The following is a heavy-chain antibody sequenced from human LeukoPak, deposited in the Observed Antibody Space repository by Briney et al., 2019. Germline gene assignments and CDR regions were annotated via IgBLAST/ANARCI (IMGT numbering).Heavy chain of an antibody. J-gene: IGHJ6*03. Sequence: PGGSLTLSCAASGFTLSIYAMSWVRQAPGEGLEWVSSIRGSVCSTHHADCVEGRLPISRDHTKNTLLLQMNRLRAEDTAVYYCAKFDAEYIGTYSYYYYMDVWGKGTTVTVSS. CDR2: IRGSVCST. D-gene: IGHD1-26*01. CDR3: AKFDAEYIGTYSYYYYMDV. CDR1: GFTLSIYA. V-gene: IGHV3-23*01.